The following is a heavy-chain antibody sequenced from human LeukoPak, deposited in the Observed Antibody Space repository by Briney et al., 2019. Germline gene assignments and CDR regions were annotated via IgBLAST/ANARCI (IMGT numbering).Heavy chain of an antibody. CDR3: ARDDYGVFDAFDV. CDR2: IYNIGST. CDR1: GGSISSHY. D-gene: IGHD3-16*01. Sequence: SETLSLTCTASGGSISSHYWSWIRQPPGKGLEWIGYIYNIGSTNYNPSLRSRVTISLDTSKNQFSLKLTSVTAADTAVYFCARDDYGVFDAFDVWGQGTVVTVSS. V-gene: IGHV4-59*08. J-gene: IGHJ3*01.